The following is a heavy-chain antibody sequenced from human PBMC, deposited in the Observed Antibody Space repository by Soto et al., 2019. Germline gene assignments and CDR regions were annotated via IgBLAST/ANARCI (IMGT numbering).Heavy chain of an antibody. D-gene: IGHD2-2*01. V-gene: IGHV3-33*01. Sequence: PGGSLRLSCAASGFTFSSYGMHWVRQAPGKGLEWVAVIWYDGSNKYYADSVKGRFTISRDNSKNTLYLQMNSLRAEDTAVYYCARDPSLPNSDAFDIWGQGTMVTVSS. CDR1: GFTFSSYG. J-gene: IGHJ3*02. CDR3: ARDPSLPNSDAFDI. CDR2: IWYDGSNK.